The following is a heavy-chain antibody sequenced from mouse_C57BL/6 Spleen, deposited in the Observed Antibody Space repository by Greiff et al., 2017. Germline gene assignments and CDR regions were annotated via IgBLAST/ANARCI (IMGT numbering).Heavy chain of an antibody. Sequence: DVQLQESGPGLVKPSQSLSLTCSVTGYSITSGYYWNWIRQFPGNKLEWMGYISYDGSNNYNPSLKNRISITRDTSKNQFFLKLNSVTTEDTATYYCARDPYYGSSYDYWGQGTTLTVSS. J-gene: IGHJ2*01. CDR1: GYSITSGYY. CDR3: ARDPYYGSSYDY. CDR2: ISYDGSN. V-gene: IGHV3-6*01. D-gene: IGHD1-1*01.